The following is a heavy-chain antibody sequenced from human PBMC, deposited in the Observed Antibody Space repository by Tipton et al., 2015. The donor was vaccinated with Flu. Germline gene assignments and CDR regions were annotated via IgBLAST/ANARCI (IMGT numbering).Heavy chain of an antibody. CDR1: GGSISSYY. D-gene: IGHD3-22*01. Sequence: TLSLTCTVSGGSISSYYWSWIRQPAGKGLEWIGRIYTSGSTNYNPSLKSRVTMSVDTSKNQFSLKLSSVTAADTAVYYCARDFYDSSGYPRFDPWGQGTLVTGSS. J-gene: IGHJ5*02. V-gene: IGHV4-4*07. CDR3: ARDFYDSSGYPRFDP. CDR2: IYTSGST.